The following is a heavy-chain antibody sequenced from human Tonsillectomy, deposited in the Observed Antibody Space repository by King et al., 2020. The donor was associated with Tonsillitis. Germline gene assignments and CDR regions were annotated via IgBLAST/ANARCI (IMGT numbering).Heavy chain of an antibody. Sequence: VQLVESGEDLVQPGGSLRLSCAASGFTFSNYWMSWVRQAPEKGLEWVANIKQDGSEKYYVASVKGRFTISRDNAKNSLYLQMNSLRAEDTAVYFCATTTGGPANSAWFDSWGQGTLVTVSS. D-gene: IGHD1-1*01. V-gene: IGHV3-7*03. CDR3: ATTTGGPANSAWFDS. J-gene: IGHJ5*01. CDR2: IKQDGSEK. CDR1: GFTFSNYW.